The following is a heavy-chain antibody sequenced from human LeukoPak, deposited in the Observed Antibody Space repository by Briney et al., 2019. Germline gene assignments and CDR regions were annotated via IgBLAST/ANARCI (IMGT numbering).Heavy chain of an antibody. CDR3: ARGIIVGATWGENYNCFDP. CDR1: GGSISSYY. D-gene: IGHD1-26*01. Sequence: SETLSLTCTVSGGSISSYYWSWIRQPPGKGLEWIGYIYYSGSTNYNPSLKSRVTISVDTSKNQFSLKLSSVTAADTAVYYCARGIIVGATWGENYNCFDPWGQGTLVTVSS. J-gene: IGHJ5*02. CDR2: IYYSGST. V-gene: IGHV4-59*01.